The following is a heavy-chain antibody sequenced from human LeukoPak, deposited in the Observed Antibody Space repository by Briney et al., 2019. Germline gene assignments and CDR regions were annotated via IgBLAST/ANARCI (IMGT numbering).Heavy chain of an antibody. J-gene: IGHJ5*02. CDR3: ARDHTNYDFWSGYYTWHWFDP. Sequence: KSSETLSLTCTVSGGSISSYYWSWIRQPPGKGLEWIGYIYYSGSTNYNPSLKSRVTISVDTSKNQFSLKLSSVTAADTAVYYCARDHTNYDFWSGYYTWHWFDPWGQGTLVTVSS. D-gene: IGHD3-3*01. V-gene: IGHV4-59*01. CDR2: IYYSGST. CDR1: GGSISSYY.